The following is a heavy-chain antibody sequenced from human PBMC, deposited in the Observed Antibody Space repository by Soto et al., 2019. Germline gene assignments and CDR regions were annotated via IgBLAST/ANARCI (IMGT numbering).Heavy chain of an antibody. V-gene: IGHV1-18*01. J-gene: IGHJ5*02. D-gene: IGHD3-16*02. CDR2: ISAYNGNT. CDR3: ARDDDYIWGSYQVWFDP. Sequence: ASVKVSCKASGYTFTSYGISWVRQAPGQGLEWMGWISAYNGNTNYAQKLQGRVTMTTDTSTSTAYMELRSLRSDDTAVYYCARDDDYIWGSYQVWFDPWGQGTLVTVSS. CDR1: GYTFTSYG.